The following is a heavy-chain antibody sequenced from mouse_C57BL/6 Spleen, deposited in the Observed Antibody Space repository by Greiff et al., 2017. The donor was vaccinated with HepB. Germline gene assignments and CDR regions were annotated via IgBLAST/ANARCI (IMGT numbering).Heavy chain of an antibody. CDR3: AGFTTVVADYYAMDY. V-gene: IGHV1-50*01. J-gene: IGHJ4*01. CDR1: GYTFTSYW. Sequence: QVQLQQPGAELVKPGASVKLSCKASGYTFTSYWMQWVKQRPGQGLEWIGEIDPSDSYTNYNQKFKGKATLTVDTSSSTAYMQLSSLTSEDSAVYYCAGFTTVVADYYAMDYWGQGTSVTVSS. CDR2: IDPSDSYT. D-gene: IGHD1-1*01.